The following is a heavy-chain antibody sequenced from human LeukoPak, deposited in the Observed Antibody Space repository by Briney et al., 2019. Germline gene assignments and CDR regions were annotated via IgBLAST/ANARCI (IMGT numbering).Heavy chain of an antibody. J-gene: IGHJ6*02. V-gene: IGHV4-30-4*01. CDR2: IYYSGST. Sequence: SETLSLTYTVSGGSISSGDYYWSWIRQPPGKGLEWIGYIYYSGSTYYNPSLKSRVTISVDTSKNQFSLKLSSVTAADTAVYYCARDLNGSGSARWFYYYYGMDVWGQGTTVTVSS. CDR1: GGSISSGDYY. D-gene: IGHD3-10*01. CDR3: ARDLNGSGSARWFYYYYGMDV.